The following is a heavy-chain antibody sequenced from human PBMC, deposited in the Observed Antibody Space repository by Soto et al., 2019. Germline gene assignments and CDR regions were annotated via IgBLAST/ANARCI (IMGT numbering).Heavy chain of an antibody. CDR3: ALAYCGGDCPGVYYYYGMDV. CDR1: GFTFSSYA. CDR2: ISYDGSNK. Sequence: PGGSLRLSCAASGFTFSSYAMHWVRQAPGKGLEWVAVISYDGSNKYYADSVKGRFTISRDNSMNTLYLQMNSLRAEDTAVYYCALAYCGGDCPGVYYYYGMDVWGQGTTVTVSS. V-gene: IGHV3-30-3*01. D-gene: IGHD2-21*02. J-gene: IGHJ6*02.